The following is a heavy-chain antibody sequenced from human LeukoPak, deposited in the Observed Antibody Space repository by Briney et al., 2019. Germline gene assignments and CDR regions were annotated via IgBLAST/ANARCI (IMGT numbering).Heavy chain of an antibody. V-gene: IGHV4-39*07. CDR2: INHSGST. CDR3: AGLLTGYSVYYYYYYMDV. CDR1: SGSISTSNYY. J-gene: IGHJ6*03. Sequence: SETLSLTCTVSSGSISTSNYYWSWIRQPPGKGLEWIGEINHSGSTNYNPSLKSRVTISVDTSKNQFSLKLSSVTAADTAVYYCAGLLTGYSVYYYYYYMDVWGKGTTVTISS. D-gene: IGHD3-9*01.